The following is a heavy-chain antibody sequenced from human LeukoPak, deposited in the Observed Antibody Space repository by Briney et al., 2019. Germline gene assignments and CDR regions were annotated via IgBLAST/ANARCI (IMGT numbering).Heavy chain of an antibody. CDR1: GFFFTNAW. V-gene: IGHV3-15*01. CDR2: IKRKSDGATT. Sequence: PGGSLRLSCAASGFFFTNAWMSWVRQAPGKGLEWVGRIKRKSDGATTDYAAPVKGRFTISRDDSKNTLSLQMNSLKTEDTAVYYCATHLTYHDFWSTGIYYYYYAMDAWGQGTTVTVSS. D-gene: IGHD3-3*01. J-gene: IGHJ6*02. CDR3: ATHLTYHDFWSTGIYYYYYAMDA.